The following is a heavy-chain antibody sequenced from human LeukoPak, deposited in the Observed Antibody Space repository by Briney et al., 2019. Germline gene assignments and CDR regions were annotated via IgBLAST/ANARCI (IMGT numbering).Heavy chain of an antibody. CDR3: ARVCGGVAALPLRPPSHGFSDY. D-gene: IGHD2-15*01. V-gene: IGHV4-39*07. J-gene: IGHJ4*02. CDR2: INHSGST. CDR1: GGSISSGGYY. Sequence: SETLSLTCTVSGGSISSGGYYWSWIRQPPGKGLEWIGEINHSGSTNYNPSLKSRVTISVDTSKNQFSLKLSSVTAADTAVYYCARVCGGVAALPLRPPSHGFSDYWGQGTLVTVSS.